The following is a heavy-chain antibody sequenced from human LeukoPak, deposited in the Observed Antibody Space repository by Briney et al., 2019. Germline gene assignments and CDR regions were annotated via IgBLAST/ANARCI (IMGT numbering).Heavy chain of an antibody. CDR2: IYYSGST. Sequence: SETLSLTCTVSGGSISSSSYYWGWIRQPPGKGLEWIGSIYYSGSTYYNPSLKSRVTISVDTSKNQFSLKLSSVTAADTAVYYCARQGIAPRSDGAFDIWGQGKMVTVSS. J-gene: IGHJ3*02. V-gene: IGHV4-39*01. CDR1: GGSISSSSYY. CDR3: ARQGIAPRSDGAFDI. D-gene: IGHD6-6*01.